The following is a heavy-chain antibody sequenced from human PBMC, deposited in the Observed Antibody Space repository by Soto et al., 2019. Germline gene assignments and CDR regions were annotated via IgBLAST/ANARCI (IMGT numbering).Heavy chain of an antibody. CDR3: ASSNMAAAGFYYYALDV. Sequence: QVQLQESGPGLVKPSETLSLTCTVSGGSISSYYWSWIRQPPGKGLEWIGYIYYSGSTNYNPSLRSQATIAVHTPKNQSSLKLSSATAADTAVYYCASSNMAAAGFYYYALDVWGRGTTVTVSS. D-gene: IGHD6-13*01. J-gene: IGHJ6*02. CDR1: GGSISSYY. CDR2: IYYSGST. V-gene: IGHV4-59*01.